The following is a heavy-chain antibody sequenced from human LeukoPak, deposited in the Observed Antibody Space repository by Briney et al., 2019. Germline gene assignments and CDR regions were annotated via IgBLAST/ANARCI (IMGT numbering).Heavy chain of an antibody. CDR3: ARVAVAGPTGWFDP. CDR1: GFTLNSYT. Sequence: GGSLRLSCAASGFTLNSYTLSWVRQAPGKGLEWVSSISSTSSYIHYADSVKGRFTISKDNPDNVVYLQMNSLRAEDTAVYYCARVAVAGPTGWFDPWGQGTLVTVSS. CDR2: ISSTSSYI. D-gene: IGHD6-13*01. J-gene: IGHJ5*02. V-gene: IGHV3-21*01.